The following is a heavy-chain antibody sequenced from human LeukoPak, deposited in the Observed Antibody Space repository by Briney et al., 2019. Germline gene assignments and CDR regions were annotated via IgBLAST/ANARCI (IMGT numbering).Heavy chain of an antibody. CDR3: AKGSGYCSSTRCYPLDY. V-gene: IGHV3-23*01. Sequence: PGGSLRLSCAASGFTFSSYAMSWVRQAPGKGLEWVSAISGSGGTTYYADSVKGRFTISRDNSKDTLYLQMDSLRAGDTAVYYCAKGSGYCSSTRCYPLDYWGQGTLVTVSS. J-gene: IGHJ4*02. D-gene: IGHD2-2*01. CDR2: ISGSGGTT. CDR1: GFTFSSYA.